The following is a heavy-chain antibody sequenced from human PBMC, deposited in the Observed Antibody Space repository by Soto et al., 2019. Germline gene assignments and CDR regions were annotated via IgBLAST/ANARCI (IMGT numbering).Heavy chain of an antibody. V-gene: IGHV3-74*01. CDR2: INPDGSRT. Sequence: GGSLRLSCAASGFTFSDYWMHWVRLVPGKGLLWVSRINPDGSRTNYADSVKGRFATYRDNAKNTVYLQMNSLRAEDTAVYYCARVLGRTTVGGDAFDIWGQGTMVTVSS. CDR3: ARVLGRTTVGGDAFDI. J-gene: IGHJ3*02. CDR1: GFTFSDYW. D-gene: IGHD4-17*01.